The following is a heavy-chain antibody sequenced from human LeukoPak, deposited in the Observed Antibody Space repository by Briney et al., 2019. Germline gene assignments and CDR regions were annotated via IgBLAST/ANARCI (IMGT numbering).Heavy chain of an antibody. CDR3: ATVPAAGNKAFDI. CDR1: GYTFTDYY. J-gene: IGHJ3*02. Sequence: ASVKISCKVSGYTFTDYYMHWVQQAPGKGLEWMGLVDPEDGEPIYAEKFQGRVTITADTSTDTAYMELSSLRSEDTAVYYCATVPAAGNKAFDIWGQGTMVTVSS. D-gene: IGHD6-13*01. V-gene: IGHV1-69-2*01. CDR2: VDPEDGEP.